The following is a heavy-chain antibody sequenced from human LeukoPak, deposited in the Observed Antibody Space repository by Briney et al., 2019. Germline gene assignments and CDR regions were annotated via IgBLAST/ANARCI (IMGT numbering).Heavy chain of an antibody. J-gene: IGHJ4*02. Sequence: GGSLRLSCAASGFTFTRYAMSWVRHAPGKGLEWVSVIYSGGSTYYADSVKGRFTISRDNSKNTLYLQMNSLRAEDTAVYYCARDLVERGYSYGFDYWGQGTLVTASS. V-gene: IGHV3-53*01. CDR3: ARDLVERGYSYGFDY. D-gene: IGHD5-18*01. CDR1: GFTFTRYA. CDR2: IYSGGST.